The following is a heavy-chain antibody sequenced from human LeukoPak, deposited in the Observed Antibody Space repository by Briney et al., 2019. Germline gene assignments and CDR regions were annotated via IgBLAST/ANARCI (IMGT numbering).Heavy chain of an antibody. CDR3: VKAFRSYSGTYLDGFDI. J-gene: IGHJ3*02. Sequence: GRSLRLSCSASGFTFSSYAMHWVRQAPGTGLEYVSAVSTNGITTYYADSVKGRFTISRDNSKNTLYLQMSSLRTEDTAVYYCVKAFRSYSGTYLDGFDIWGQGTMVTVSS. V-gene: IGHV3-64D*09. CDR2: VSTNGITT. D-gene: IGHD1-26*01. CDR1: GFTFSSYA.